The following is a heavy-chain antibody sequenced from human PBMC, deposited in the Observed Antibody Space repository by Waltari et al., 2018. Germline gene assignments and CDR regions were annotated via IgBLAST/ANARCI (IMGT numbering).Heavy chain of an antibody. CDR1: GGSISSGSYY. Sequence: QVQLQESGPGLVKPSQTLSLTCTVSGGSISSGSYYWSWIRQPAGKGLEWIGRIYTSGSTNYNPSLKSRVTISVDTSKNQFSLKLSSVTAADTAVYYCARWTNWNYLDYWGQGTLVTVSS. CDR2: IYTSGST. J-gene: IGHJ4*02. V-gene: IGHV4-61*02. CDR3: ARWTNWNYLDY. D-gene: IGHD1-1*01.